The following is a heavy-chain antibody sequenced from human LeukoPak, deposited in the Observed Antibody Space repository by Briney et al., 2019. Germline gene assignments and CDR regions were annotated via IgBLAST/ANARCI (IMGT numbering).Heavy chain of an antibody. CDR3: ARDFGYDFWSGYQDWFDP. Sequence: ASVKVSCKASGYTFTSYGISWVRQAPGQGLEWMGWISACNGNTNYAQKLQGRVTMTTDTSTSTAYMELRSLRSDDTAVYYCARDFGYDFWSGYQDWFDPWGQGTLVTVSS. D-gene: IGHD3-3*01. CDR2: ISACNGNT. J-gene: IGHJ5*02. V-gene: IGHV1-18*01. CDR1: GYTFTSYG.